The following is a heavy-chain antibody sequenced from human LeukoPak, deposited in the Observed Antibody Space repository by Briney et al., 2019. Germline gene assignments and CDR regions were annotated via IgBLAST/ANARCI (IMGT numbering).Heavy chain of an antibody. D-gene: IGHD3-22*01. CDR3: AKDRLGALYYYDSSGYYRFDY. V-gene: IGHV3-30*04. J-gene: IGHJ4*01. Sequence: SGGSLRLSCAASGFTFSRYAMHWVRQAPGKGLEWVAFISYDGSSKYYADTVEGRFTISRDNSKNTLYLQMNSLRAEDTAVYYCAKDRLGALYYYDSSGYYRFDYWGQGTLVTVSS. CDR1: GFTFSRYA. CDR2: ISYDGSSK.